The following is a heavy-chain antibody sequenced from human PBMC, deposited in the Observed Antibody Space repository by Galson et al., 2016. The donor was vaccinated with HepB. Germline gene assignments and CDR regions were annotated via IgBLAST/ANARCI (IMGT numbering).Heavy chain of an antibody. CDR1: GGSMRYGGNY. Sequence: TLSLTCTVSGGSMRYGGNYWSWIRQHPGKGLEWIGYIHYSGTTYYNPSLKSRITMSVDTSKNQFSLKLTSVTAADTAVYYCARAPRGYSGYGPDNPTDDWGQGTLVTGSS. CDR2: IHYSGTT. D-gene: IGHD5-12*01. J-gene: IGHJ4*02. CDR3: ARAPRGYSGYGPDNPTDD. V-gene: IGHV4-31*03.